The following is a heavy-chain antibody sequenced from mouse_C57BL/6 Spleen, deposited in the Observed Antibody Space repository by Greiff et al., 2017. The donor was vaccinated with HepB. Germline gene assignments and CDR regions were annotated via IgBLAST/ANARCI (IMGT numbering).Heavy chain of an antibody. V-gene: IGHV3-6*01. Sequence: EVQLQQSGPGLVKPSQSLSLTCSVTGYSITSGYYWNWIRQFPGNKLEWMGYISYDGSNNYNPSLKNRISITRDTSKNQFFLKLNSVTTEDTATYYCARGVLGQDYWGQGTTLTVSS. D-gene: IGHD4-1*01. CDR2: ISYDGSN. CDR3: ARGVLGQDY. J-gene: IGHJ2*01. CDR1: GYSITSGYY.